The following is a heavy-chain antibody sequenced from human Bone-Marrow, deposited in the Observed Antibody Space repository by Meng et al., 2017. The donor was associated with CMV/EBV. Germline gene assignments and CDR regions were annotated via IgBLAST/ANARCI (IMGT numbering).Heavy chain of an antibody. CDR1: GYTFTSYY. J-gene: IGHJ4*02. Sequence: SCKAYGYTFTSYYMHWVRQAPGQGLEWMGIINPSGGSTSYAQKFQGRVTMTRDTSTSTVYMELSSLRSEDTAVYYCARLAVAGLDYWGQGTLVTVSS. CDR3: ARLAVAGLDY. CDR2: INPSGGST. D-gene: IGHD6-19*01. V-gene: IGHV1-46*01.